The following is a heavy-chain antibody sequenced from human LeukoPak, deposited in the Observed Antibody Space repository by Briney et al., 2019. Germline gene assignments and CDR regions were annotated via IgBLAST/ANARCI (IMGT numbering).Heavy chain of an antibody. CDR3: ATEGKMVRGVYTDY. Sequence: VKVSCKVSGYTLTELSMHWVRQAPGKGLEWMGRFDPEDGETIYAQKFQGRVTMTADTSTDTAYMELSSLRSQDTAVYYCATEGKMVRGVYTDYWGQGTLVTVSS. J-gene: IGHJ4*02. V-gene: IGHV1-24*01. CDR1: GYTLTELS. CDR2: FDPEDGET. D-gene: IGHD3-10*01.